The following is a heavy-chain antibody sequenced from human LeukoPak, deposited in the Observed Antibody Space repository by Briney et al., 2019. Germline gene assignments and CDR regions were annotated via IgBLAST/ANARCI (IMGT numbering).Heavy chain of an antibody. CDR3: AKSKIVQGRGYFDL. CDR1: GFTFSTYP. Sequence: GGSLRLSCTASGFTFSTYPLTWVRQAPGKGPEWVSTIGTSGDTYYADSVKGRFSISRDNSNNALYLHMNSLSAEDAAVYYCAKSKIVQGRGYFDLWGRGTLVTVSS. D-gene: IGHD1-26*01. CDR2: IGTSGDT. V-gene: IGHV3-23*01. J-gene: IGHJ2*01.